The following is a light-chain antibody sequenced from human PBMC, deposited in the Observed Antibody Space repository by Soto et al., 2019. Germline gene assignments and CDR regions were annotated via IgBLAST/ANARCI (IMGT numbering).Light chain of an antibody. CDR1: NIGSKS. Sequence: SSELTQPPSVSVAPGKTARITCGGNNIGSKSVHWYQQKPGQAPVLVIYYDSDRPSGIPERFSGSNSGNTATLTISRVEAGDEADYYCQVWDSSSDPLYVFGTGTQLTVL. J-gene: IGLJ1*01. CDR3: QVWDSSSDPLYV. CDR2: YDS. V-gene: IGLV3-21*04.